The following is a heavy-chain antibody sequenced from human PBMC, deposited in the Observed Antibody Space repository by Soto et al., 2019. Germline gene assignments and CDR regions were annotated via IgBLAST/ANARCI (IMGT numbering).Heavy chain of an antibody. CDR1: GYTFTSYA. D-gene: IGHD5-18*01. J-gene: IGHJ4*02. CDR3: ARDRGYLGLGFVDY. V-gene: IGHV1-3*01. Sequence: QVQLVQSGAEVKKPGASVKVSCKASGYTFTSYAMHWVRQAPGQRLEWVGWINAGNGNTKYSQKFQGRVTITRDTSASTAYMELSSLRSEDTAVYYCARDRGYLGLGFVDYWGQGTLVTVSS. CDR2: INAGNGNT.